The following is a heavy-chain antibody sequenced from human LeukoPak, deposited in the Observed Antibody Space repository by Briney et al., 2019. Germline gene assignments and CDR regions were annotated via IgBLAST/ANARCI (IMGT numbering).Heavy chain of an antibody. CDR1: GFTFSSYG. Sequence: PGRSLRLSRAASGFTFSSYGMHWFRQAPGKGLDWVAVISFDGSNKNIADSVKGRFNIYRDNSKNTLYLQMNSLRAEDTAVYYCAKDPNSSGWYRVAGTRGFDYWGQGTLVTVSS. V-gene: IGHV3-30*18. J-gene: IGHJ4*02. D-gene: IGHD6-19*01. CDR2: ISFDGSNK. CDR3: AKDPNSSGWYRVAGTRGFDY.